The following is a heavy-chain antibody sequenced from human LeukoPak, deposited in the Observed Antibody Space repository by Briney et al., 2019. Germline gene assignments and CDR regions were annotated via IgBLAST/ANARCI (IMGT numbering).Heavy chain of an antibody. D-gene: IGHD3-22*01. CDR3: ARRNYYDSSLDY. CDR1: GGSISNYY. Sequence: PSETLSLTCTVSGGSISNYYWSWIRQPPGKGLEWIGFIYYSGSTNYNPSLKSRVTISVDTSKNQFSLKLSSVTAADTAVYYCARRNYYDSSLDYWGQGTLVTVSS. J-gene: IGHJ4*02. V-gene: IGHV4-59*08. CDR2: IYYSGST.